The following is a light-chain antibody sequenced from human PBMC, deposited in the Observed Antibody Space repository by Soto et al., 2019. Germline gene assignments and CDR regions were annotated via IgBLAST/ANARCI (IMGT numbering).Light chain of an antibody. V-gene: IGLV2-14*01. J-gene: IGLJ1*01. Sequence: QSALTQPASVSGSPGQSITISCTGTSSDVGGYNYVSWFQQRPGKAPKLMIYAVSNRPSGVSNRFSGSKSGNTASLTISGLPAEDEADYYCSSYTSSTTPYVFGTGTKLTVL. CDR3: SSYTSSTTPYV. CDR1: SSDVGGYNY. CDR2: AVS.